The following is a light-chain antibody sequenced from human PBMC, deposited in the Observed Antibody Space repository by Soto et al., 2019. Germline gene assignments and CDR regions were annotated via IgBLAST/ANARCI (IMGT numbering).Light chain of an antibody. J-gene: IGKJ2*01. CDR3: QQSLGIPYT. CDR2: AAS. V-gene: IGKV1-39*01. Sequence: DIQMTQSPSALSASVGDRVTITCRASQTISTYLNWYQQKPGKAPKLLIYAASTLQSGVPSRFSGSGSVTDVTLTISSLQPEDFATYYCQQSLGIPYTFGQGTRLEIK. CDR1: QTISTY.